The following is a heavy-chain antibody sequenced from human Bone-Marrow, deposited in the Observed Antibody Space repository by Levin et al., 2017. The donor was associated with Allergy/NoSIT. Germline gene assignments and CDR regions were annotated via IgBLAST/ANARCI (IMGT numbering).Heavy chain of an antibody. D-gene: IGHD2-21*01. J-gene: IGHJ4*02. CDR3: ARVGDRSDHYLNY. CDR2: INDVESP. Sequence: SQTLSLTCAVYGGSFSGYYWTWLRQPPGKGLEWLGEINDVESPNYNPSLKSRVTISVDTSKNQFSLKLTSVTAADTAMYYCARVGDRSDHYLNYWGQGMLVTVSS. CDR1: GGSFSGYY. V-gene: IGHV4-34*01.